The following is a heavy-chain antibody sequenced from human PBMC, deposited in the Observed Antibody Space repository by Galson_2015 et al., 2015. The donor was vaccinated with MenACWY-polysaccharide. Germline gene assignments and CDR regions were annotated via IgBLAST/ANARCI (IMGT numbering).Heavy chain of an antibody. CDR3: ARLRGLGGQFYCDF. V-gene: IGHV5-51*03. CDR1: GYIFNNYW. CDR2: IFPDNSDP. Sequence: QSGAEVKKPGESLKISCKASGYIFNNYWIGWVRQMPDKGLEWMGRIFPDNSDPRYSPSFQGQVTVSVDKSTSTAYLHLSGLKASDTGMYYCARLRGLGGQFYCDFWGQGSLVTV. J-gene: IGHJ4*02. D-gene: IGHD4-23*01.